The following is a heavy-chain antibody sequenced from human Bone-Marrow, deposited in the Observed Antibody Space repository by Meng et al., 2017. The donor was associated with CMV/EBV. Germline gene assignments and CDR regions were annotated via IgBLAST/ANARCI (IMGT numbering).Heavy chain of an antibody. CDR2: INSDGSST. J-gene: IGHJ6*02. V-gene: IGHV3-74*01. CDR1: GFTFSSYW. Sequence: GESLKISCAASGFTFSSYWMHWVRQAPGKGLVWVSRINSDGSSTSYADSVKGRFTISRDNAKNTLYLQMNSLRAEDTAVYYYAREAASGWYPYYYYGMDVWGQGTTVTVSS. CDR3: AREAASGWYPYYYYGMDV. D-gene: IGHD6-19*01.